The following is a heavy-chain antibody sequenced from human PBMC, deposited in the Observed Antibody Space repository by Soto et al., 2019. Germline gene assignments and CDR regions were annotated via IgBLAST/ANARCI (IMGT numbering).Heavy chain of an antibody. CDR1: GFTFSSYG. D-gene: IGHD6-19*01. J-gene: IGHJ3*02. V-gene: IGHV3-33*01. Sequence: QVQLVESGGGVVQPGRSLRLSCAASGFTFSSYGMHWVRQAPGKGLEWVAVIWYDGSNKYYADSVKGRFTISRDNSKNTLYLQMNSLRAEDTAVYYCARAHSSGFALDIWGQGTMVTVSS. CDR2: IWYDGSNK. CDR3: ARAHSSGFALDI.